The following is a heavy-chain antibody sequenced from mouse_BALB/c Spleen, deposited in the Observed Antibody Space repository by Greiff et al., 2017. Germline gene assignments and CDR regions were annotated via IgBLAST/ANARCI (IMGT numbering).Heavy chain of an antibody. CDR1: GFTFSSYG. CDR3: ASPIYYGNLFAY. CDR2: INSNGGST. Sequence: EVMLVESGGGLVQPGGSLKLSCAASGFTFSSYGMSWVRQTPDKRLELVATINSNGGSTYYPDSVKGRFTISRDNAKNTLYLQMSSLKSEDTAMYYCASPIYYGNLFAYGGQGTLVTVSA. D-gene: IGHD2-1*01. V-gene: IGHV5-6-3*01. J-gene: IGHJ3*01.